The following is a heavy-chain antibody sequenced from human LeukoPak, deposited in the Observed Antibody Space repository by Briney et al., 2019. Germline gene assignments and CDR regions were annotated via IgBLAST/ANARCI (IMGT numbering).Heavy chain of an antibody. J-gene: IGHJ4*02. Sequence: GGSLRLSCAASGFTFSSYSMNWVRQAPXXXXEWVSSISSSSSYIYYADSVKGRFTISRDNAKNSLYLQMNSLRAEDTAVYYCARDRTRRGDYAFDYWGQGTLVTVSS. CDR3: ARDRTRRGDYAFDY. CDR2: ISSSSSYI. D-gene: IGHD4-17*01. CDR1: GFTFSSYS. V-gene: IGHV3-21*01.